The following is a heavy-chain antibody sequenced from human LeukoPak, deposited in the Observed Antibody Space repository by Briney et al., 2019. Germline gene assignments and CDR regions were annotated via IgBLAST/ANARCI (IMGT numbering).Heavy chain of an antibody. CDR2: IWYDGSDN. J-gene: IGHJ1*01. CDR1: GFPFSSHG. V-gene: IGHV3-33*01. Sequence: PGRSLRLSCEASGFPFSSHGMHGVHQAPGKGLEWVAFIWYDGSDNYYAESVKGRFTISRDNSKNTLYLQMNSLRAEDTAAYYCARDFAAYGSGIFQHWGQGTLVTVSS. D-gene: IGHD6-19*01. CDR3: ARDFAAYGSGIFQH.